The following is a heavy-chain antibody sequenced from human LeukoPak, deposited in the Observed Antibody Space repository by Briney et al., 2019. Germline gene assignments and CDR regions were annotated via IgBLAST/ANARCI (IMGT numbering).Heavy chain of an antibody. D-gene: IGHD3-16*01. CDR2: ISYDGSNK. J-gene: IGHJ6*02. CDR1: GFTFSSYA. Sequence: PGGSLRLSCAASGFTFSSYAMHWVRQAPGKGLEWVAVISYDGSNKYYADSVKGRFTISRDNSKNTLYLQMNSLRAEDTAMYYCARDFMVWGQGTTVTVSS. CDR3: ARDFMV. V-gene: IGHV3-30*04.